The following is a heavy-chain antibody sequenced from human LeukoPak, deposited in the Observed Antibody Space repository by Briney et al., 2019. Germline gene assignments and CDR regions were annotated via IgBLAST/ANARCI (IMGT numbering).Heavy chain of an antibody. V-gene: IGHV4-4*07. D-gene: IGHD5-18*01. J-gene: IGHJ5*02. CDR1: GGSISSSH. Sequence: SETLSLTCTVSGGSISSSHWSRIRQPAGKGLEWIGHIYASGSTNYNPSLKSRVTMSVDTSKNQLSLNLTSVTAADTAVYYCARVSDPRYSFFDPWGQGTLVTVSS. CDR2: IYASGST. CDR3: ARVSDPRYSFFDP.